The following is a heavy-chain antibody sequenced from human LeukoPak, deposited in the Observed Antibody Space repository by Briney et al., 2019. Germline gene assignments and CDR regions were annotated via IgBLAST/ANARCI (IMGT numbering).Heavy chain of an antibody. CDR3: ARVRIGGTPNYWYFDL. J-gene: IGHJ2*01. V-gene: IGHV3-21*06. D-gene: IGHD2-15*01. CDR1: GFTFNTYS. CDR2: ITSSGSSA. Sequence: GGSLRLSCAASGFTFNTYSMNWVRQAPGGGLEWVSSITSSGSSANHADSVKGRFTIFRDNGENSLYLQMNSLRDEDTAVYYCARVRIGGTPNYWYFDLWGRGTLVSVSS.